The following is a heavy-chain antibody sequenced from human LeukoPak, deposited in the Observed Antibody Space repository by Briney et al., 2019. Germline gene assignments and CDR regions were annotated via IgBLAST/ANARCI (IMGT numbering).Heavy chain of an antibody. Sequence: SVKVSCKASGGTFSSYTISWVRQAPGQGLEWMGRIIPILGIANYAQKFQGRVTITADKSTSTAYMELSSLRSDDTAVYYCARFRETTVAPDAFDIWGQGTMVTVSS. CDR3: ARFRETTVAPDAFDI. V-gene: IGHV1-69*02. J-gene: IGHJ3*02. CDR1: GGTFSSYT. CDR2: IIPILGIA. D-gene: IGHD4-11*01.